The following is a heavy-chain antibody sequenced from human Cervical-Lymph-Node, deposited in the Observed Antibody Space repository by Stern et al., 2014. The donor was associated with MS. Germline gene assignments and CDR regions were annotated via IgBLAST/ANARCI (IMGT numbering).Heavy chain of an antibody. J-gene: IGHJ4*02. Sequence: EVQLVQSGAEVKKPGESLKISCKGSGYSFTTYWIAWVRQMPGKGLEWMGIIYPGDSDIKYSPSFQGQVTFSADKSISTTYLQWSSLKASDTAMYYCARQSSGYATAIDYWGQGTLVTVSS. D-gene: IGHD2-8*01. CDR2: IYPGDSDI. CDR1: GYSFTTYW. V-gene: IGHV5-51*01. CDR3: ARQSSGYATAIDY.